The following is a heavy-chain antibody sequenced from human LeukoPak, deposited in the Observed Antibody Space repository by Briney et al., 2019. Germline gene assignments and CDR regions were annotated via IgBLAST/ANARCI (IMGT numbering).Heavy chain of an antibody. CDR1: GGTFSSYT. CDR2: IIPILGIA. CDR3: AGQRSGYWQGAFDI. V-gene: IGHV1-69*02. J-gene: IGHJ3*02. D-gene: IGHD3-3*01. Sequence: SVKVSCKASGGTFSSYTISWVRQPPGQGLEWMGRIIPILGIANNAQKFQGRVTITADKSTSTASMVLSSLRSEDTAVYYCAGQRSGYWQGAFDIWGQGTMVTVSS.